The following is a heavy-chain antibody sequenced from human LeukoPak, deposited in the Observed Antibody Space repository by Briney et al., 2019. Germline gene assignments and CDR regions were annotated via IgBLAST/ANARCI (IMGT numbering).Heavy chain of an antibody. J-gene: IGHJ6*03. CDR3: AASSQDIVVVPAARGLRERTFYYHYYMAV. CDR2: MYTSGAT. Sequence: SETLSLTCTVSGGSISNYYWNWIRQPAGKGLEWIGHMYTSGATNYNPSLKSRVTVSLDTSKNQFSLKVNSVTAADTAVYYCAASSQDIVVVPAARGLRERTFYYHYYMAVWGKGTTVTVSS. CDR1: GGSISNYY. D-gene: IGHD2-2*01. V-gene: IGHV4-4*07.